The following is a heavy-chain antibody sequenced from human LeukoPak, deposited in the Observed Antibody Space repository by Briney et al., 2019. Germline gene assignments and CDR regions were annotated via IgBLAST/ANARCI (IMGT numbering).Heavy chain of an antibody. D-gene: IGHD3-3*01. V-gene: IGHV1-69*04. CDR3: ARGFWSGPYYYYGMDV. CDR1: GYTFTGHY. CDR2: IIPILGIA. J-gene: IGHJ6*02. Sequence: GASVKVSCKASGYTFTGHYMHWVRQAPGQGLEWMGRIIPILGIANYAQKFQGRVTITADKSTSTAYMELSSLRSEDTAVYYCARGFWSGPYYYYGMDVWGQGTTVTVSS.